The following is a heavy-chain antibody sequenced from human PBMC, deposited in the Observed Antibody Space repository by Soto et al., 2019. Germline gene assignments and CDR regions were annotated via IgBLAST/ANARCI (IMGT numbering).Heavy chain of an antibody. J-gene: IGHJ6*02. V-gene: IGHV3-30*18. CDR3: AKVVDIVATAYYYYYGMDV. CDR2: ISYDGSNT. CDR1: GFTFSSYG. Sequence: VGSLRLSCAASGFTFSSYGMHWVRQAPGKGLEWVAVISYDGSNTYYADSVKGRFTISRDNSKNTLYLQMNSLRAEDTAVYYCAKVVDIVATAYYYYYGMDVWGQGTTVTVSS. D-gene: IGHD5-12*01.